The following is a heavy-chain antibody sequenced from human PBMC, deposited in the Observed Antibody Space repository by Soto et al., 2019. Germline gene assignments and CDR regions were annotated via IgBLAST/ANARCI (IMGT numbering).Heavy chain of an antibody. CDR3: ARVGDLSYYYDSSGYPYFDY. Sequence: QVQLVQSGAEVKKPGSSVKVSCKASGGTFSSYAISWVRQAPGQGLEWMGGIIPIFGTANYAQKFQGRVTITADESTSTAYMELSSLRSEDTAVYYCARVGDLSYYYDSSGYPYFDYWGQGTLVTSPQ. CDR1: GGTFSSYA. V-gene: IGHV1-69*01. J-gene: IGHJ4*02. D-gene: IGHD3-22*01. CDR2: IIPIFGTA.